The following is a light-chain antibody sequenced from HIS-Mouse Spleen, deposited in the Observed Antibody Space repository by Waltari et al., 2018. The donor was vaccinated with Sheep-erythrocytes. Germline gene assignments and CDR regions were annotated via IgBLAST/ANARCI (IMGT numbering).Light chain of an antibody. Sequence: QSALTQPRPVSGSPGQSVTISCTGTNSDVVGYNYVSWYQQHPGKAPKLMIYDVSKRPSGVPDRFSGSKSGNTASLTISGLQAEDEADYYCCSYAGSYNHVFATGTKVTVL. J-gene: IGLJ1*01. CDR2: DVS. V-gene: IGLV2-11*01. CDR1: NSDVVGYNY. CDR3: CSYAGSYNHV.